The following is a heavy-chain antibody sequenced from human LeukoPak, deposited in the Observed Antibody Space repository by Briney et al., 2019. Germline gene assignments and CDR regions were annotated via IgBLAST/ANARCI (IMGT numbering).Heavy chain of an antibody. CDR1: GFTFSNYW. Sequence: GGSLRLSCAASGFTFSNYWMHWVRQAPGKGLVWVSRIYNDGSSTSYADSVKGRFTISRDNAKSTLYLQMNSLRAEDTAVYYCARVRGGSGSSYAADAFDIWGQGTMVTVS. J-gene: IGHJ3*02. D-gene: IGHD1-26*01. V-gene: IGHV3-74*01. CDR2: IYNDGSST. CDR3: ARVRGGSGSSYAADAFDI.